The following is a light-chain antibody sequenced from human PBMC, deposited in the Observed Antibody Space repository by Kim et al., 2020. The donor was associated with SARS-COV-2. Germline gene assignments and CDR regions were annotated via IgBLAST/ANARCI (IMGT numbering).Light chain of an antibody. V-gene: IGKV1-39*01. CDR2: AAS. CDR1: QSIASH. CDR3: QQAYTTPFT. J-gene: IGKJ2*01. Sequence: SASVEERVTITCRASQSIASHLNWYQQKPGKAPKVLIYAASDLQSGVPSRFTGSGAGTDFTLAISNVQPEDFATYYCQQAYTTPFTFGQGTKLEI.